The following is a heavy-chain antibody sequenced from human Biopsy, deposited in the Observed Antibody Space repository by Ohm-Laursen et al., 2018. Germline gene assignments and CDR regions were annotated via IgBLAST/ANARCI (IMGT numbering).Heavy chain of an antibody. CDR1: GFAFSRSW. Sequence: GSLRLSCSASGFAFSRSWMSWLRQTPGKGLEWVANINSDGTQKFYVDSVQGRFTISRNNTGNSVSLQMNSLRVDDTAVYFCARDPGWGAIDYWGRGTLVTVSS. CDR3: ARDPGWGAIDY. J-gene: IGHJ4*02. D-gene: IGHD3-10*01. V-gene: IGHV3-7*01. CDR2: INSDGTQK.